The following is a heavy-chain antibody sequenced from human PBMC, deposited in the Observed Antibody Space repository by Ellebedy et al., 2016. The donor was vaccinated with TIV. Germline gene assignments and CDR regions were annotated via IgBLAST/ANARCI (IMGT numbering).Heavy chain of an antibody. Sequence: MPSETLSLTCTVSGGSISSGDYYWSWIRQPPGKGLEWIGYIYYSGSTYYNPSLKSRVTISVDTFKNQFSLKLSSVTAADTAVYYCARKRWLQGFDYWGQGTLVTVSS. V-gene: IGHV4-30-4*01. J-gene: IGHJ4*02. CDR2: IYYSGST. CDR1: GGSISSGDYY. D-gene: IGHD5-24*01. CDR3: ARKRWLQGFDY.